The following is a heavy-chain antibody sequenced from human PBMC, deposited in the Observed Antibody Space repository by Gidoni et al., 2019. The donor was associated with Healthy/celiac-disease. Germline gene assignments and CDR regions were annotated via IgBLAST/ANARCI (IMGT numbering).Heavy chain of an antibody. D-gene: IGHD1-1*01. CDR1: GFTFSSYG. CDR2: IWYDGSNK. J-gene: IGHJ4*02. CDR3: ARTNKVWYNWNDVDYFDY. V-gene: IGHV3-33*01. Sequence: QVQLVESGGGVVQPGRSLRLSCAASGFTFSSYGRHWVRQAPGKGREWVAVIWYDGSNKYYADSVKGRFTISRDNSKNTLYLQMNSLRAEDTAVYYCARTNKVWYNWNDVDYFDYWGQGTLVTVSS.